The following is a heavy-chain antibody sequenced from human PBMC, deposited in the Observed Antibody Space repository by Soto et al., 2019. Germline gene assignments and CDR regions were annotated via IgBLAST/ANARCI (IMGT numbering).Heavy chain of an antibody. D-gene: IGHD5-18*01. J-gene: IGHJ4*02. V-gene: IGHV3-15*01. Sequence: EVQLVESGGGLVKPGGSLRLYCAAFGFTFSNAWMSWVRQAPGKGLEWVGRIKSKTDGGTTDYAAPVKGRFTISRDDSKNTLYLQMNSLKTEDTAVYYCTTDTAMVDGGYLGQGTLVTVSS. CDR3: TTDTAMVDGGY. CDR1: GFTFSNAW. CDR2: IKSKTDGGTT.